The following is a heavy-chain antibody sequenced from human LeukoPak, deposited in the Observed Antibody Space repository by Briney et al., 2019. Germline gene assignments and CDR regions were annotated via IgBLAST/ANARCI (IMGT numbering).Heavy chain of an antibody. J-gene: IGHJ4*02. CDR2: IYTSGST. V-gene: IGHV4-61*02. CDR3: ARTHFPRGYFDY. Sequence: SETLSLTCTVSGGSISSGSYYWSWIRQPAGKGLEWIGRIYTSGSTNYNPSLKSRVTISVDTSKNQFSLKLSSVTAADTAVYYCARTHFPRGYFDYWGQGTLVTVSS. CDR1: GGSISSGSYY.